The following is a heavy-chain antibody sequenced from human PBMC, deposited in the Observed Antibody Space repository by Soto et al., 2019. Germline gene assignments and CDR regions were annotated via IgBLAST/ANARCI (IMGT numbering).Heavy chain of an antibody. J-gene: IGHJ5*02. CDR2: INAGNGNT. D-gene: IGHD3-3*01. V-gene: IGHV1-3*01. Sequence: GASVKVSCKASGYTFTSYAMHWVRQAPGQRLEWMGWINAGNGNTKYAQKFQGWVTMTRDTSISTAYMELSRLRSDDTAVYYCARERITIFGVPTSNWFDPWGQGTLVTVSS. CDR3: ARERITIFGVPTSNWFDP. CDR1: GYTFTSYA.